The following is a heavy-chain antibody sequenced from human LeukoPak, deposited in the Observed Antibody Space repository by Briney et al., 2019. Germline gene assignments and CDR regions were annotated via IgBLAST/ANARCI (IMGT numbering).Heavy chain of an antibody. V-gene: IGHV4-38-2*02. CDR3: ARVDRELPIDY. D-gene: IGHD1-26*01. J-gene: IGHJ4*02. CDR1: GYSISSGYY. CDR2: IYHSGST. Sequence: SETLSLTCTVSGYSISSGYYWGWIRQPPGKGLEWIGSIYHSGSTYYNPSLKSRVTISVDTSKNQFSLKLSSVTAADTAVYYCARVDRELPIDYWGQGTLVTVSS.